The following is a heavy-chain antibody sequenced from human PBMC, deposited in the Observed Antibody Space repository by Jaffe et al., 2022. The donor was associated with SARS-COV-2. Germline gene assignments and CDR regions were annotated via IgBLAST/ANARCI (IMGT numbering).Heavy chain of an antibody. CDR3: ARDSVGIAAAGIFPPPPDYGMDV. Sequence: QVQLVESGGGVVQPGRSLRLSCAASGFTFSSYGMHWVRQAPGKGLEWVAVIWYDGSNKYYADSVKGRFTISRDNSKNTLYLQMNSLRAEDTAVYYCARDSVGIAAAGIFPPPPDYGMDVWGQGTTVTVSS. CDR1: GFTFSSYG. D-gene: IGHD6-13*01. CDR2: IWYDGSNK. V-gene: IGHV3-33*01. J-gene: IGHJ6*02.